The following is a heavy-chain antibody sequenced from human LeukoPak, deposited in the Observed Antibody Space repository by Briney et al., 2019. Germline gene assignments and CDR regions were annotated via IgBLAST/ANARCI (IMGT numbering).Heavy chain of an antibody. J-gene: IGHJ6*02. CDR2: IIPIFGTA. D-gene: IGHD3-3*01. V-gene: IGHV1-69*13. CDR3: ARGPKYTIFGVVTPPYYYYYGMDV. CDR1: GGTFSSYA. Sequence: ASVKVSCKASGGTFSSYAISWVRQAPGQGLEWMGGIIPIFGTANYAQKFQGRVTITADESTSTAYMELSSLRSEDTAVYYCARGPKYTIFGVVTPPYYYYYGMDVWGQGTTVPVSS.